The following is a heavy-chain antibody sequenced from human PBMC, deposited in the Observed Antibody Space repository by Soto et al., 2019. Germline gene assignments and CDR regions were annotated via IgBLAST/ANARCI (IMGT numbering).Heavy chain of an antibody. Sequence: SETLSLTCTVSGGSISSGGYYWSWIRQHPGKGLEWIGYIYYSGSTYYNPSLKSRVTISVDTSKNQFSLKLSSVTAADTAVYYCAIEGLDYNWFDPWGQGTLVTVSS. CDR3: AIEGLDYNWFDP. D-gene: IGHD2-15*01. CDR2: IYYSGST. V-gene: IGHV4-31*03. J-gene: IGHJ5*02. CDR1: GGSISSGGYY.